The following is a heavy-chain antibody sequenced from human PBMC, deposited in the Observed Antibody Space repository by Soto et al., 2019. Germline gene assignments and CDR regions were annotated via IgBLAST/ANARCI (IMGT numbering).Heavy chain of an antibody. Sequence: QLQLQRRGAGLLRPSETLSLTCVVSGGPFRGYYWSWIRQSPGQGLEWSGEINHRGSSNSNPSLKSRVTISVDMSKTQFSMNLTAVTAADAAVYYCARGRGFMSRNALDLWGQGTRVIVSS. CDR2: INHRGSS. CDR3: ARGRGFMSRNALDL. J-gene: IGHJ3*01. V-gene: IGHV4-34*01. CDR1: GGPFRGYY. D-gene: IGHD2-2*01.